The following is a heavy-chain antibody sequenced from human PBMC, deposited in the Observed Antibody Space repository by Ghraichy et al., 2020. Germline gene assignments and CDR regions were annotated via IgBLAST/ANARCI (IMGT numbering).Heavy chain of an antibody. D-gene: IGHD2-2*01. J-gene: IGHJ4*02. Sequence: GGSLRLSCAASGFTFSSYGMHWVRQAPGKGLEWVAFIRYDGSNKYYADSVKGRFTISRDNSKNTLYLQMNSLRAEDTAVYYCAKGVDETGTYCSSTSCYLQFDYWGQGTLVTVSS. CDR2: IRYDGSNK. CDR1: GFTFSSYG. V-gene: IGHV3-30*02. CDR3: AKGVDETGTYCSSTSCYLQFDY.